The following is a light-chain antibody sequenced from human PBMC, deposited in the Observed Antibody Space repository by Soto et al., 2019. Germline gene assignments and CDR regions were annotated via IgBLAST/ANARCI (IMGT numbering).Light chain of an antibody. CDR1: QNVNSN. CDR3: QQYNNWPLT. V-gene: IGKV3-15*01. J-gene: IGKJ4*01. CDR2: DAS. Sequence: EIVMTQSPATLSVSPGERATLSCRASQNVNSNLAWYQQKPGQAPRLLIYDASTRATAIPARFSGSESGTDFTLTISSLQSEDFAVYYCQQYNNWPLTFGGGTKVEIK.